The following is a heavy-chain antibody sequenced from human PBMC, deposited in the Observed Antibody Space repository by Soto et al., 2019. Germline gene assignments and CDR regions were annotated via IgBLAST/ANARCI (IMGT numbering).Heavy chain of an antibody. V-gene: IGHV3-21*01. J-gene: IGHJ6*02. CDR1: GFTFSSYI. CDR2: ISSSSSYI. Sequence: KPGGSLRLSWAASGFTFSSYIMNWVRQAPGKGLEWVSSISSSSSYIYYADSVKGRFTISRDNAKNSLYLQMNSLRAEDTAVYYCARGGSGSSLNGMDVWGQGTTVTVSS. CDR3: ARGGSGSSLNGMDV. D-gene: IGHD1-26*01.